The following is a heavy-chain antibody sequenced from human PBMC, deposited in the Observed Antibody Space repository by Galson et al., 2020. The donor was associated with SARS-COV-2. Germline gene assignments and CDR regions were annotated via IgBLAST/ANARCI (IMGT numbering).Heavy chain of an antibody. CDR2: ISSGGGTI. J-gene: IGHJ4*02. Sequence: GGSLRLSCGVSGFPLRGYSMNWVRQAPGKGLEWLSYISSGGGTIYYADSVRGRFTISRDIAKNSVYLQMNGLRDEDTAVYYCVRDGWTFDYWGQGTLVTVSS. CDR3: VRDGWTFDY. V-gene: IGHV3-48*02. CDR1: GFPLRGYS. D-gene: IGHD2-15*01.